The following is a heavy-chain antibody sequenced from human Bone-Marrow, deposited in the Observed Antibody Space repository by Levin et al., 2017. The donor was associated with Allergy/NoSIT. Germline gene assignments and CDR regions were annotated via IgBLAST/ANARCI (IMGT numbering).Heavy chain of an antibody. CDR3: ARGVVPAYYYYGMDV. CDR2: ISSGSSYI. CDR1: GFTFNNYN. J-gene: IGHJ6*02. Sequence: GGSLRLSCTTSGFTFNNYNMNWVRQAPGKGLEWVSSISSGSSYIYYADSVKGRFTISRDNAKNSLYLQMNSLRAEDTAVYYCARGVVPAYYYYGMDVWGQGTTVTVSS. V-gene: IGHV3-21*01. D-gene: IGHD2-2*01.